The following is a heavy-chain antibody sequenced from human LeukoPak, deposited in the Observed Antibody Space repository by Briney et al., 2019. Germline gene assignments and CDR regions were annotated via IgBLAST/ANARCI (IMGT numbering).Heavy chain of an antibody. J-gene: IGHJ4*02. CDR1: GFTFSSYW. CDR2: INSDGSST. Sequence: GGSLRLSCAASGFTFSSYWMHWVRQAPGKGLVWVSRINSDGSSTSYADSVKGRFTISRDNAKNTLYLQMNSLRAEDTAVYYCARVSLWFGEFDSWGQGTLVTVSS. CDR3: ARVSLWFGEFDS. V-gene: IGHV3-74*01. D-gene: IGHD3-10*01.